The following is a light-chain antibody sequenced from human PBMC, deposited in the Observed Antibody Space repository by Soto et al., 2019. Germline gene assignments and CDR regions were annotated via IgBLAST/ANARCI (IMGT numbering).Light chain of an antibody. V-gene: IGKV3-20*01. Sequence: EVVLTQSPNTLSLSLGERATLSCWASQSLRSSYLAWYQRKPGQAPRLLMFGASRRATGIPDRFNGSGSGTDFILTISRLEPEDVAGYYCQQHGTSPYTFGQGIVLEIK. J-gene: IGKJ2*01. CDR3: QQHGTSPYT. CDR2: GAS. CDR1: QSLRSSY.